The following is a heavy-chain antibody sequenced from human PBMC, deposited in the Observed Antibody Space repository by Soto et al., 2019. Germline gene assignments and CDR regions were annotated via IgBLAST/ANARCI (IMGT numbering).Heavy chain of an antibody. V-gene: IGHV3-30-3*01. CDR2: ISYDGSNK. CDR1: GFTFSSYA. CDR3: ARALSDIVVVPAANYYYYGMDV. J-gene: IGHJ6*02. D-gene: IGHD2-2*01. Sequence: QVQLVESGGGVVQPGRSLRLSCAASGFTFSSYAMHWVRQAPGKGLEWVAVISYDGSNKYYADSVKGRFTISRDNSKNTLYLQMNSLRAEDTSVYYCARALSDIVVVPAANYYYYGMDVWGQGTTVTVSS.